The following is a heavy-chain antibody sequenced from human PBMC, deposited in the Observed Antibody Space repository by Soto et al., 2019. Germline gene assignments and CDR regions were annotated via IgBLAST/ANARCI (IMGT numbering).Heavy chain of an antibody. D-gene: IGHD3-9*01. Sequence: TSETLSLTCTVPGGSISSSPYNWGWIRQPPKKGLEWIGTISYSATTYYNPSLKSRVTMSVDTSKNQFSLKLSSVTAADTAVYYCARHPTGYPNWFDSWGQGTLVTVSS. J-gene: IGHJ5*01. CDR3: ARHPTGYPNWFDS. CDR1: GGSISSSPYN. V-gene: IGHV4-39*01. CDR2: ISYSATT.